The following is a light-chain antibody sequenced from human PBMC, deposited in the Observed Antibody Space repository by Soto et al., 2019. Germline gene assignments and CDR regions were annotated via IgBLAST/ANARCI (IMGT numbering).Light chain of an antibody. V-gene: IGKV3-11*01. J-gene: IGKJ4*01. CDR2: DAS. CDR1: QSISTY. CDR3: HQRFKWPLT. Sequence: EIMLTQSPATLSLSPGQRATLSCRASQSISTYLAWYQQKPGQAPRLLIYDASNRATGIPARFSGSGSGTAFTLTISSLEPEDLAVYYCHQRFKWPLTFGGGTKVEIK.